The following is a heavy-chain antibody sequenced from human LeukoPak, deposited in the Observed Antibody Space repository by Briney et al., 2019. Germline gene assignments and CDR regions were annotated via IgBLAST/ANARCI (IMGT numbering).Heavy chain of an antibody. CDR1: GYTFTSYG. Sequence: ASVKVSCKASGYTFTSYGISWVRQAPGQGLEWMGWISAYNGNTNYAQKLQGRVTMTTDTSTSTAYTELRSLRSDDTAVYYCARDRPFTIFGVVTHGGYFDYWGQGTLVTVSS. J-gene: IGHJ4*02. CDR3: ARDRPFTIFGVVTHGGYFDY. CDR2: ISAYNGNT. D-gene: IGHD3-3*01. V-gene: IGHV1-18*01.